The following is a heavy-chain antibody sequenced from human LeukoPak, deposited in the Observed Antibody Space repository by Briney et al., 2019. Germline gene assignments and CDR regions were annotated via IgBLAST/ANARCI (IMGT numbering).Heavy chain of an antibody. D-gene: IGHD5-18*01. Sequence: GGSLRLSCAASGFTVSSNYMSWVRQAPGKGLEWVSIIYSGGSAYYADSVKGRFTVSRDNSKNTLYLQMNSLRAEDTAVYYCARDRDDTAMDYWGQGTLVTVSS. V-gene: IGHV3-53*01. CDR1: GFTVSSNY. CDR2: IYSGGSA. CDR3: ARDRDDTAMDY. J-gene: IGHJ4*02.